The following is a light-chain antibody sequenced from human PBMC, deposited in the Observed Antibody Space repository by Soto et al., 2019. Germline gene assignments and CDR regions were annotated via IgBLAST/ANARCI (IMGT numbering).Light chain of an antibody. Sequence: DIQMTQSPSSLSASVGDRVTITCRASQSISSDLNWYQQKPGKAPKLLIYAASSLQSWVPSRFSGSGSGTDFTLTISSLQPEDFATYYCQQSYSTPRTFGQGTKVEIK. CDR2: AAS. CDR1: QSISSD. CDR3: QQSYSTPRT. V-gene: IGKV1-39*01. J-gene: IGKJ1*01.